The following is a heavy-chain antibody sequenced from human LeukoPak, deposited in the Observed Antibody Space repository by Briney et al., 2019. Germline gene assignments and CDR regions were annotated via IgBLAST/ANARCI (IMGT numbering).Heavy chain of an antibody. Sequence: PSETLSLTCSVSGASFSTNYWSWLRQPPGRGLEWIGYVFDSGSTNCNPSLKSRVTISVDTSTKQFSLRLSSVTAADTAVYYCARLYQQSKWKYYYYYMDVWGKGTAVTVSS. J-gene: IGHJ6*03. V-gene: IGHV4-59*01. D-gene: IGHD1-1*01. CDR1: GASFSTNY. CDR2: VFDSGST. CDR3: ARLYQQSKWKYYYYYMDV.